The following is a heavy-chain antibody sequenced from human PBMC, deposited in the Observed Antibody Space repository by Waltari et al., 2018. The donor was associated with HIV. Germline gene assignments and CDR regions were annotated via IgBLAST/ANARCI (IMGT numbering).Heavy chain of an antibody. CDR1: GFSLSNARMG. CDR3: ARIRDGIRVYGSGYYFDY. D-gene: IGHD3-10*01. CDR2: IFSNDEK. J-gene: IGHJ4*02. V-gene: IGHV2-26*01. Sequence: QVTLKESGPVLVKPTETLTLTCTVSGFSLSNARMGLSWIRQPPGKALKCLEHIFSNDEKSSSTSRKIRLTISKDSSKSQVVLTMTNRDPVDTATYYCARIRDGIRVYGSGYYFDYWGQGTLVSVSS.